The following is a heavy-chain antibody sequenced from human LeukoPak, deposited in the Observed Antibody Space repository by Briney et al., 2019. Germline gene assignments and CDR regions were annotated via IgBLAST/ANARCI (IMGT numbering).Heavy chain of an antibody. CDR3: ARSMYSSSWYDLVFDY. Sequence: PGGSLRLSCAASGFTFSSYWMSWVRQPPGKGLEWIGSIYYSGSTYYNPSLKSRVTISVDTSKNQFSLKLSSVTAADTAVYYCARSMYSSSWYDLVFDYWGQGTLVTVSS. CDR1: GFTFSSYW. CDR2: IYYSGST. V-gene: IGHV4-39*01. D-gene: IGHD6-13*01. J-gene: IGHJ4*02.